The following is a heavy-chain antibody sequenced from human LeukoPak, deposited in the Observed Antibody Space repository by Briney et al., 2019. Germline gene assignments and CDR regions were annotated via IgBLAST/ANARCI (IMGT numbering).Heavy chain of an antibody. V-gene: IGHV3-48*04. CDR3: TKDLST. Sequence: PGGSLRLSCSVSGFTISTESMNWVRQAPGKGLEWISYFGSGSTRTKFYADSVKGRFTISRDDARNSLYLQMNNVRPGDTAVYYCTKDLSTWGQGILVTVSS. CDR1: GFTISTES. J-gene: IGHJ4*02. D-gene: IGHD1-1*01. CDR2: FGSGSTRTK.